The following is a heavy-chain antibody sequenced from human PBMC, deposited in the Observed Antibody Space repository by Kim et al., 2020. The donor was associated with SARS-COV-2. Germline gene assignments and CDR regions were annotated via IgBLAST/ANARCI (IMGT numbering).Heavy chain of an antibody. CDR1: GFTFSDYF. CDR2: ISSSSTYT. Sequence: GGSLRLSCAASGFTFSDYFMSWIRQAPGKGLEWVSYISSSSTYTNYAHSVKGRFTISRDNAKNSLYLQMNSLRAEDTAVYYCSRDTTRAAADNYYYYGM. CDR3: SRDTTRAAADNYYYYGM. V-gene: IGHV3-11*06. J-gene: IGHJ6*01. D-gene: IGHD6-13*01.